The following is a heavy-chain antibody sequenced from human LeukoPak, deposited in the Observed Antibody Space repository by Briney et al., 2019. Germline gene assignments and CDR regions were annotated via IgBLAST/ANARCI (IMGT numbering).Heavy chain of an antibody. CDR2: INPSGGST. V-gene: IGHV1-46*01. CDR3: ARGYCSGGSWYDWFDP. Sequence: ASVKVSCKASGYTFTSYYMHWVRQAPGQGLEWMGIINPSGGSTSYAQKFQGRVTMTGDTSTSTVYMELSSLRSEDTAVYYCARGYCSGGSWYDWFDPWGQGTLVTVSS. D-gene: IGHD2-15*01. CDR1: GYTFTSYY. J-gene: IGHJ5*02.